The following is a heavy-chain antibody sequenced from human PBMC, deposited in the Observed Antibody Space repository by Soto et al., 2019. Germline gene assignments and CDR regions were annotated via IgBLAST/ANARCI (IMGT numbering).Heavy chain of an antibody. J-gene: IGHJ4*02. V-gene: IGHV3-33*06. CDR1: GFTFSSYG. Sequence: PGGSLRLSCAASGFTFSSYGMHWVRQAPGKGLEWGAVIWYDGSNKYYADSVKGRFTISRDNSKNTLYLQMNSLRAEDTAVYYCAKDPPYSSGWYDYWGQGTLVTVS. D-gene: IGHD6-19*01. CDR3: AKDPPYSSGWYDY. CDR2: IWYDGSNK.